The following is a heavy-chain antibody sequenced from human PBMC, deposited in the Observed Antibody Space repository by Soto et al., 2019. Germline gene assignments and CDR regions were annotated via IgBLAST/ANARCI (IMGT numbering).Heavy chain of an antibody. V-gene: IGHV3-33*08. CDR1: GFSFSSHG. J-gene: IGHJ5*02. D-gene: IGHD4-17*01. CDR3: ARGSVVVPGDIAWFDP. CDR2: IWFDGSNK. Sequence: QVQLVESGGGVVQPGRSLRLSCAATGFSFSSHGMHWVRQAPGTGLEWVAVIWFDGSNKYYGDSVKGRFTISRDNSKNTLYLQMNRLRAKDTAVYYFARGSVVVPGDIAWFDPWGQATLVPVAS.